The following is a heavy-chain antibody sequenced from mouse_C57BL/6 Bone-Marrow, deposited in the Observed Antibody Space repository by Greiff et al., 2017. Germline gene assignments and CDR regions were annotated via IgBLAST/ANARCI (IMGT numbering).Heavy chain of an antibody. D-gene: IGHD1-1*01. CDR1: GFTFSDYG. V-gene: IGHV5-17*01. J-gene: IGHJ1*03. Sequence: EVQRVESGGGLVKPGGSLKLSCAASGFTFSDYGMHWVRQAPEKGLEWVAYISSGSSTIYYADTVKGRFTISRDNAKNTLFLQMTSLRSEDTAMYYCARDWTTVVAPYWYFDVWGTGTTVTVSS. CDR3: ARDWTTVVAPYWYFDV. CDR2: ISSGSSTI.